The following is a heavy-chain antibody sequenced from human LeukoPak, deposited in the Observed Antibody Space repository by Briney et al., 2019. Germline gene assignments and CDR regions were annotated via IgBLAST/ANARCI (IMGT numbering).Heavy chain of an antibody. Sequence: GASVKVSCKASGYTFTGYYIQWVRQAPGQGLEWMGWINPHSGGTNYAQEFQGRVTMTRDTSISTAYMERSSLRPDDTAVYSCARGVTARGFYYYMDIWGNGTTVTISS. D-gene: IGHD2-21*02. J-gene: IGHJ6*03. CDR1: GYTFTGYY. V-gene: IGHV1-2*02. CDR3: ARGVTARGFYYYMDI. CDR2: INPHSGGT.